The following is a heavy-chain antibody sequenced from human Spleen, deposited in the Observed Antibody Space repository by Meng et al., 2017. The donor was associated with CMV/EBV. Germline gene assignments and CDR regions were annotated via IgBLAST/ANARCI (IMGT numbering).Heavy chain of an antibody. CDR2: IYTSGST. CDR3: ASAGYSYGFRSHYFDY. CDR1: GGSISSGSYY. Sequence: ESGHGRVKPSQPLSLPCTVSGGSISSGSYYRSWIRQPAGKGLESIGRIYTSGSTNYNPSLKSRVTISVETSKNQFSLKLSSVTAADTAVYYCASAGYSYGFRSHYFDYWGQGTLVTVSS. V-gene: IGHV4-61*02. D-gene: IGHD5-18*01. J-gene: IGHJ4*02.